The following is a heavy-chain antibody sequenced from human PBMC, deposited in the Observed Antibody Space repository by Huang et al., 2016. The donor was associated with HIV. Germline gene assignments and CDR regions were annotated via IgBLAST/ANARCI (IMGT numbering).Heavy chain of an antibody. CDR1: GDSFTSYW. CDR2: IYPGDYDT. V-gene: IGHV5-51*01. J-gene: IGHJ5*02. Sequence: EVQLVQSGAEVKKPGESLKISCKGSGDSFTSYWIGWVRPMPGKGLEWMGIIYPGDYDTRYSPSFQGQVTISADKSISTAYRRWSSLKASDSAMYYCARHLAPIAAAGSSWFDPWGQGTLVTVSS. CDR3: ARHLAPIAAAGSSWFDP. D-gene: IGHD6-13*01.